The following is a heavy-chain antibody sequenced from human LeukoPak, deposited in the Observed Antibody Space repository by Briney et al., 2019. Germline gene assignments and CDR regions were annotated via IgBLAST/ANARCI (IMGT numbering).Heavy chain of an antibody. CDR2: IRSKANSYAT. Sequence: PGGSLRLSCAASGFTFSGSAMHWVRQASGKGLEWVGRIRSKANSYATAYAASVKGRFTISRDDSKNTAYLQMNSLKTEDTAVYYCTIETIFGEHEGPSVDYWGQGTLVTVSS. D-gene: IGHD3-3*01. CDR3: TIETIFGEHEGPSVDY. J-gene: IGHJ4*02. CDR1: GFTFSGSA. V-gene: IGHV3-73*01.